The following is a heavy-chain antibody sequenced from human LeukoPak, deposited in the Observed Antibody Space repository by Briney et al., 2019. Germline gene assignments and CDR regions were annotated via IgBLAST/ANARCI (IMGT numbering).Heavy chain of an antibody. CDR3: ARDNSVGGIAWWFDP. Sequence: ASVKVSCKASGYTFINHWMRWVRQAPGQELEWVGLINPTGTTTLYAQKFQGRITLTRDMSATTDYMELSSLTSEDTAVYYCARDNSVGGIAWWFDPWGQGTLVTVSS. V-gene: IGHV1-46*01. CDR2: INPTGTTT. CDR1: GYTFINHW. J-gene: IGHJ5*02. D-gene: IGHD1-26*01.